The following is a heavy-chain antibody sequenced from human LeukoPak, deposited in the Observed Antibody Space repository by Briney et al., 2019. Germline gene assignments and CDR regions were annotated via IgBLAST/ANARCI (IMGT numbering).Heavy chain of an antibody. D-gene: IGHD2-8*01. CDR2: INEDGSII. J-gene: IGHJ4*02. Sequence: GGSLRLSCAASGFTVSSNYMSWVRQAPGKGLEWVSRINEDGSIITYADSVKGRFTISRDNAKNTLYLQMNSLRAEDTAVYYCVRDLILVWTPGDDFDYWGQGTLVTVSS. CDR3: VRDLILVWTPGDDFDY. CDR1: GFTVSSNY. V-gene: IGHV3-74*01.